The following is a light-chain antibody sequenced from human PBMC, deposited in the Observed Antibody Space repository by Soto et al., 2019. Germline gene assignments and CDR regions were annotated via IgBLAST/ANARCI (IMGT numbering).Light chain of an antibody. CDR1: QNIDRW. CDR2: GAS. Sequence: DLQMTQSPSTLSASVGDRVTITCRASQNIDRWLAWYQQKPGKAPNLLIYGASNLESGVPSRFSGSGSVTEFTLTISSRRPDDFATYYCQQYNSYPWTFGQGTKVEIK. V-gene: IGKV1-5*03. J-gene: IGKJ1*01. CDR3: QQYNSYPWT.